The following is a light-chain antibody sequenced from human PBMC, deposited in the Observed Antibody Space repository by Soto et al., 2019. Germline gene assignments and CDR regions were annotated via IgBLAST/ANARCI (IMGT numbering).Light chain of an antibody. V-gene: IGLV2-14*01. CDR1: SSDVGGYNY. CDR2: EVS. J-gene: IGLJ2*01. Sequence: QSALTQPASVSGSPGQSITISCTGTSSDVGGYNYVSWYQQHPGKAPKVMIYEVSNRPSGVSNRFSGSKSGNTASLTISGLKAEDEGDYYCSSYTSSSTLVVFGGGTKLTVL. CDR3: SSYTSSSTLVV.